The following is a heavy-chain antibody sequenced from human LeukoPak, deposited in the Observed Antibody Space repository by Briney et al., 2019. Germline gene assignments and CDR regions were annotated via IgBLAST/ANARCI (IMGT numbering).Heavy chain of an antibody. CDR2: IYYSGST. D-gene: IGHD3-9*01. J-gene: IGHJ4*02. V-gene: IGHV4-59*01. CDR1: GGSISSYY. Sequence: SETLSLTCTVSGGSISSYYWSWIRQPPGKGLEWIGDIYYSGSTNYNPSLKSRVTISVDTSKNQFSLKLSSVTAADTAVYYCARSPNILTGRYYFDYWGQGTLVSVSS. CDR3: ARSPNILTGRYYFDY.